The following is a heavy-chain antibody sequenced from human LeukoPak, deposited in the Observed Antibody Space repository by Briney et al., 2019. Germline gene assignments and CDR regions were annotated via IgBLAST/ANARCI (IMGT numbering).Heavy chain of an antibody. D-gene: IGHD3-22*01. CDR1: GYTLTELS. CDR2: FDPEDGET. Sequence: ASVKVSCKVSGYTLTELSMHWVRQAPGKGLEWMGGFDPEDGETIYAQKFQGRVTMTEDTSTDTAYMELSSLRSEDTAVYYCATSGDPRHLYYYDSSGYLLDYWGQGTLVTVFS. J-gene: IGHJ4*02. V-gene: IGHV1-24*01. CDR3: ATSGDPRHLYYYDSSGYLLDY.